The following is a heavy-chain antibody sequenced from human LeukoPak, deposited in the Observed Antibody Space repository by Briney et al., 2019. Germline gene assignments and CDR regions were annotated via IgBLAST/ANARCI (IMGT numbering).Heavy chain of an antibody. CDR3: AKDLMTTIATSNRLDY. J-gene: IGHJ4*02. Sequence: GGSLRLSCVAPGFTFRTYGMHWVRQAPGKGLEWVAVVSSDGSYEYYADSVKGRFTISRDNSMNALFLQMDSLGTEDTAVYYCAKDLMTTIATSNRLDYWGQGTLVTVSS. CDR2: VSSDGSYE. CDR1: GFTFRTYG. V-gene: IGHV3-30*18. D-gene: IGHD4-17*01.